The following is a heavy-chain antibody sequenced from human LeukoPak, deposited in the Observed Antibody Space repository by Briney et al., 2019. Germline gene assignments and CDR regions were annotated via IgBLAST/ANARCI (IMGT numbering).Heavy chain of an antibody. V-gene: IGHV3-30*18. CDR1: GFTFSSYG. J-gene: IGHJ4*02. CDR2: ISYDGSNK. CDR3: AKQGYPNGRLQLVVDY. Sequence: GRSLRLSCAASGFTFSSYGMHWVRQAPGKGLEWVAVISYDGSNKYYADSVKGRFTISRDNSKNTLYLQMNSLRAEDTAVYYCAKQGYPNGRLQLVVDYWGQGTLVTVSS. D-gene: IGHD5-24*01.